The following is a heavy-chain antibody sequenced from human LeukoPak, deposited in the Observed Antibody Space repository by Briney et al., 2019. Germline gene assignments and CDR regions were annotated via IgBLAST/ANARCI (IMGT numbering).Heavy chain of an antibody. Sequence: GGSLRLSCAASGFTFSSYAMHWVRQAPGKELEWVAVISYDGSNKYYADSVKGRFTISRDNSKNTLYLQMNSLRTEDTAVYYCAKKPTYGDYGDYWGQGTLVTVSS. D-gene: IGHD4-17*01. CDR1: GFTFSSYA. CDR2: ISYDGSNK. CDR3: AKKPTYGDYGDY. V-gene: IGHV3-30-3*02. J-gene: IGHJ4*02.